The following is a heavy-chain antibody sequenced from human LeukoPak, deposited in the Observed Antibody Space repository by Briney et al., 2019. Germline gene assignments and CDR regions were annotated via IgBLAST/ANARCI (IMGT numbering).Heavy chain of an antibody. V-gene: IGHV4-59*01. D-gene: IGHD3-22*01. CDR3: ARPMIVGGFRAFDI. Sequence: PSQTLSLTCTLSGDFIRSYYCTWIRQPPGRVLEFIGYTYYTRTAYYNPSLRSRVTISVDTSKNQFSLKLTSVTAADTALYYCARPMIVGGFRAFDIWGQGTMVTVSS. CDR2: TYYTRTA. J-gene: IGHJ3*02. CDR1: GDFIRSYY.